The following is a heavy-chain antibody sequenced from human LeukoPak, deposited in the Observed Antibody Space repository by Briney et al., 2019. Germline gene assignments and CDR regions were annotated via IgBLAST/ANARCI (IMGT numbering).Heavy chain of an antibody. J-gene: IGHJ4*02. D-gene: IGHD1-26*01. CDR1: GFTFGDYD. CDR3: ARENTGCYEY. V-gene: IGHV3-43*02. CDR2: IHADGATT. Sequence: PGETLRLSCAASGFTFGDYDMHWVSQAPGKGLEWVSLIHADGATTRYTDSVKGRFTISRDNSKDSLYLQMNSLRTEDTALYYCARENTGCYEYWGQGTLVT.